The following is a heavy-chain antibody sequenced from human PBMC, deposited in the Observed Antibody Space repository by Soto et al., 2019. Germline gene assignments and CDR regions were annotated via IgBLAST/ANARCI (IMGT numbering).Heavy chain of an antibody. CDR3: ARGGKIAAAGIDY. V-gene: IGHV6-1*01. CDR1: GDSVSSNSAT. D-gene: IGHD6-13*01. J-gene: IGHJ4*02. Sequence: PSQTLSLTCAISGDSVSSNSATWNWIRQSPSRGLEWLAMTYYWLRWYNDYAASVKSRISINPDTSKNQLSLQLNSVTPEDTAVYFCARGGKIAAAGIDYWGQGILVTVSS. CDR2: TYYWLRWYN.